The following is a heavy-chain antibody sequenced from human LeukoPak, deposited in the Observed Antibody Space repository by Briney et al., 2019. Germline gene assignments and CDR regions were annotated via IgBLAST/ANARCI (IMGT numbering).Heavy chain of an antibody. D-gene: IGHD3-22*01. CDR2: IHSSGNT. J-gene: IGHJ5*02. Sequence: SETLSLTCTVSGGSISNYYWSWIRQPPRKGLEWIGYIHSSGNTNYKPSLKSRVTMSEDTSKNQFSLKLTSVTGADTAVYYCARGYYDSSGYSNPFDPWGQGTLVTVSS. V-gene: IGHV4-59*01. CDR3: ARGYYDSSGYSNPFDP. CDR1: GGSISNYY.